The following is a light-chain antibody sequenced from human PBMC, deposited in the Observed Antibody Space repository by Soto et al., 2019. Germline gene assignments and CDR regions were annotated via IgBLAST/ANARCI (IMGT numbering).Light chain of an antibody. CDR2: KAS. CDR3: QHYNSYSEA. V-gene: IGKV1-5*03. Sequence: DIQMTHAPSTLSGSVGARVTIPXXASQTISSWLAWYQQKPGKAPKLLIYKASTLKSGVPSRFSGSGSGTEFTLTISSPQPDDFATYYCQHYNSYSEAFGQGAKVDI. CDR1: QTISSW. J-gene: IGKJ1*01.